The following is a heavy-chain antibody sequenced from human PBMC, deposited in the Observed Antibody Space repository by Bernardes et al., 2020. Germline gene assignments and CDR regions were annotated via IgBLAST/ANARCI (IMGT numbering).Heavy chain of an antibody. D-gene: IGHD6-6*01. CDR2: IYYSGRT. V-gene: IGHV4-39*01. CDR3: ARLDSSSPLWGAYYFDY. J-gene: IGHJ4*02. Sequence: SEPLPLTCTVSGGSISSISYYWGWLRQPPGNGLEWIGSIYYSGRTYYNPSLKSRVTISVDTSKNQFSLKLSSVTAADTAVYYCARLDSSSPLWGAYYFDYWGQGTLVTVSS. CDR1: GGSISSISYY.